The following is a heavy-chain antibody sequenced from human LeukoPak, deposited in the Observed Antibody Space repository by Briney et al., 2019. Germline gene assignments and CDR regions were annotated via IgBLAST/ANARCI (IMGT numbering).Heavy chain of an antibody. Sequence: PGGSLRLSCTASGFNFSDYYMSWLRQAPGKGLEWVSYIRSSGRTIYYADSVMGRFTISRDNANHSLYLQMNSLRAEDSAVYYCARHIFLDYWGPGTLVTVSS. J-gene: IGHJ4*02. V-gene: IGHV3-11*04. CDR1: GFNFSDYY. CDR3: ARHIFLDY. CDR2: IRSSGRTI. D-gene: IGHD2-21*01.